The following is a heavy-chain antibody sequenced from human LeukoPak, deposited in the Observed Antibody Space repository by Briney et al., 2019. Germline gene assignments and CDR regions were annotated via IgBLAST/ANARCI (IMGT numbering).Heavy chain of an antibody. CDR3: AKDRTVVVVAATFDY. J-gene: IGHJ4*02. CDR2: ISGSGGST. CDR1: TFTFSNYA. Sequence: GGSLRLSCAASTFTFSNYAMSWVRQAPGKGLEWVSAISGSGGSTYYADSVKGRFTISRDNSKNTLYLQMNSLRAEDTAVYYCAKDRTVVVVAATFDYWGQGTLVTVSS. V-gene: IGHV3-23*01. D-gene: IGHD2-15*01.